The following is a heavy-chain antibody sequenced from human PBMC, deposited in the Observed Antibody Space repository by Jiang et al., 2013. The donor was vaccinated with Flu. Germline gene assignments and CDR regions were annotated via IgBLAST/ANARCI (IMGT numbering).Heavy chain of an antibody. V-gene: IGHV1-46*01. CDR3: ARGLRAGSLGL. CDR2: INPSGGST. Sequence: QSGAEVKKPGASVKVSCKASGYTFTTYYIHWVRQAPGQGLEWMGIINPSGGSTSYTQKFQGRVTMTRETSTRTVYMNLSSLRSEDTAVYYCARGLRAGSLGLWGQGTLVTVSS. D-gene: IGHD3-16*01. CDR1: GYTFTTYY. J-gene: IGHJ4*02.